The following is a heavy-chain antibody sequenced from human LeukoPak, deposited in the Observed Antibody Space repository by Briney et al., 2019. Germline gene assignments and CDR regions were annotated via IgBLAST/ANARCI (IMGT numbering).Heavy chain of an antibody. J-gene: IGHJ4*02. Sequence: SETLSLTXAVYGGSFSGYYWSWIRQPPGKGLEWIGEINHSGSTNYNLSLKSRVTISVDTSKNQFSLKLSSVTAADTAVYYCARGRRGATTDYWGQGTLVTVSS. D-gene: IGHD1-26*01. V-gene: IGHV4-34*01. CDR2: INHSGST. CDR1: GGSFSGYY. CDR3: ARGRRGATTDY.